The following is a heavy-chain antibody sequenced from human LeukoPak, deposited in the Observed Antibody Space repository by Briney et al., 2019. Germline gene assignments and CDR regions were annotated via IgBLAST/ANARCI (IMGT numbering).Heavy chain of an antibody. J-gene: IGHJ4*02. CDR2: ISSSSSTI. CDR3: ARTNMLTGIDY. Sequence: GGSLRLSCAASGFTFSSYSMNWVRQAPGKGLEWVSYISSSSSTIYYADSVKGRFTISRDNAKNSLYLQMNSLRAEDTAVYYCARTNMLTGIDYWGQGTLVTVSS. V-gene: IGHV3-48*04. D-gene: IGHD3-9*01. CDR1: GFTFSSYS.